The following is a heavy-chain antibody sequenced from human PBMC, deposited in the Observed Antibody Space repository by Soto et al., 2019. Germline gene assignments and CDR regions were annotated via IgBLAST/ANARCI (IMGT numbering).Heavy chain of an antibody. CDR3: ARDGNSPMVEFDY. D-gene: IGHD3-10*01. CDR1: GFTFTDYY. Sequence: QVQLVQSGAEVKKPGASVKVSCKASGFTFTDYYMYWVRQAPGQGLEWMGWIHPNSGGTNYAQKFQGRVTMTRDTSMSTAYMELSSLRSDDTAVYYCARDGNSPMVEFDYWGQGTLVSVSS. V-gene: IGHV1-2*02. J-gene: IGHJ4*02. CDR2: IHPNSGGT.